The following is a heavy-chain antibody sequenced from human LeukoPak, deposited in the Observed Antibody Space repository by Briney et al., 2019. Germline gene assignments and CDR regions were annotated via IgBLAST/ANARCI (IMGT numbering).Heavy chain of an antibody. Sequence: SETLSLTCTVSGGSISSSSYYWGWIRQPPGKGLEWIGSIYYSGSTYYNPSRKSRVTISVATSKNQCSLKLSSVTAADTAGYCCARTKVERAIDYWGQGTLVTVSS. D-gene: IGHD5-24*01. J-gene: IGHJ4*02. V-gene: IGHV4-39*07. CDR2: IYYSGST. CDR3: ARTKVERAIDY. CDR1: GGSISSSSYY.